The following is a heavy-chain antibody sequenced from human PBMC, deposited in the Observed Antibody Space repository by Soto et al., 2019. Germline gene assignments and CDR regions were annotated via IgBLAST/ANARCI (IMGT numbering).Heavy chain of an antibody. J-gene: IGHJ6*02. V-gene: IGHV3-23*01. CDR1: GSTFSGYA. CDR2: ISGSGGST. Sequence: PGGSLRLSCAASGSTFSGYAMSWVRQAPGKGLEWVSAISGSGGSTHYADSVKGRSTISRDNSKNTLYLQMNSLRAEDTAVYYCARVLGMGYYYYGMDVWGQGTTVTVSS. CDR3: ARVLGMGYYYYGMDV. D-gene: IGHD1-26*01.